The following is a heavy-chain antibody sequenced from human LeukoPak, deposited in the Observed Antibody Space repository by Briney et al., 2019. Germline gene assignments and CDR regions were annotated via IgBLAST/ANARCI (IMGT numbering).Heavy chain of an antibody. V-gene: IGHV3-53*01. J-gene: IGHJ3*02. CDR3: ALSWRSDDAFDI. Sequence: PGGSLRLSCAASGLTVSSNYMSWVRQAPGKGLEWVSVIYSGGSTYYADSVKGRFTISRDNPKNTLYLQMNSLRAEDTAVYYCALSWRSDDAFDIWGQGTMVTVSS. CDR2: IYSGGST. CDR1: GLTVSSNY.